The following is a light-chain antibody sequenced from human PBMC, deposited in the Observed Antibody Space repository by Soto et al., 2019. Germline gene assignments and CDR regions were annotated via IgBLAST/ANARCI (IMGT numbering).Light chain of an antibody. CDR3: ASYTSSSTSVI. CDR2: EVS. Sequence: QSVLTQPASVSGSPGQSITISCTGTSSDVGGYKYVSWYQQHPDKAPKLIIFEVSNRPSGISSRFSGSKSGNTASLIISGLQAEDEPDYYCASYTSSSTSVIFGRGTKLTVL. V-gene: IGLV2-14*01. J-gene: IGLJ2*01. CDR1: SSDVGGYKY.